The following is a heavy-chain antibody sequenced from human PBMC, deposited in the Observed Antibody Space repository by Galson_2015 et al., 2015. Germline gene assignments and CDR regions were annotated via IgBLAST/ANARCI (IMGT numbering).Heavy chain of an antibody. Sequence: YYWSWIRQPPGKGLEWLGSIYYSGSTYYNPSLKSRVTISVDTSKNQFSLKLSSVTAADTAVYYCARPSSYGSGSLPRAFGIWGQGTMVTVSS. CDR1: YY. J-gene: IGHJ3*02. CDR2: IYYSGST. CDR3: ARPSSYGSGSLPRAFGI. V-gene: IGHV4-39*01. D-gene: IGHD3-10*01.